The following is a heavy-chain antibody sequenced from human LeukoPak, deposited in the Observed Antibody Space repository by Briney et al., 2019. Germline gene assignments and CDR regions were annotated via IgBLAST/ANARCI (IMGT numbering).Heavy chain of an antibody. CDR3: ASSIPATGYYFDN. Sequence: GSSVKLSFKAAVYTFTTYYLHWVRHAPRQGLGWMGIFNPTGAGTSYAQNFQGRLTLTRDTSTNTVYMELSSLRSDDTAVYYCASSIPATGYYFDNWGQGTMVTVSS. D-gene: IGHD6-13*01. V-gene: IGHV1-46*01. CDR2: FNPTGAGT. J-gene: IGHJ4*02. CDR1: VYTFTTYY.